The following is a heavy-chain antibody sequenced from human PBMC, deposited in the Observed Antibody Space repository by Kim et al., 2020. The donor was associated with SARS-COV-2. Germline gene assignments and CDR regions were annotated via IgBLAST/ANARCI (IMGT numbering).Heavy chain of an antibody. CDR3: ARDGGAVDY. V-gene: IGHV4-39*07. Sequence: GSTYYNPSLKSRVTISVDTSKNQFSLKLSSVTAADTAVYYCARDGGAVDYWGQGTLVTVSS. J-gene: IGHJ4*02. D-gene: IGHD2-15*01. CDR2: GST.